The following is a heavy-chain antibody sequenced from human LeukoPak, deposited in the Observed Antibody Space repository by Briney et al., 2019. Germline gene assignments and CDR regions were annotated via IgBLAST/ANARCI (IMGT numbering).Heavy chain of an antibody. CDR3: ARGRYNLNNITVDY. Sequence: SETLSLTCTVSGDSISSGGYCWSWIRQHPGKGLEWIGHIHYSGSTYYNPSLKSRVTISVDTSRDHFSMKLSSVTAADTAVYCCARGRYNLNNITVDYWGQGALVTVSS. CDR1: GDSISSGGYC. J-gene: IGHJ4*02. V-gene: IGHV4-31*03. D-gene: IGHD1/OR15-1a*01. CDR2: IHYSGST.